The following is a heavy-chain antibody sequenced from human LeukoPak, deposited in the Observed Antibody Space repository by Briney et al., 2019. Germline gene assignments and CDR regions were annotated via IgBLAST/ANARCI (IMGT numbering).Heavy chain of an antibody. CDR2: IYYSGST. CDR1: GGSISSHY. V-gene: IGHV4-59*11. J-gene: IGHJ5*02. Sequence: PSETLSLTCTVSGGSISSHYWSWIRQPPGKGLEWIGYIYYSGSTNYNPSLKSRVTISVDTSKNQFSLKLSSVTAADTAVYYCARSWRAAAGTAFDPWGQGTLVTVSS. CDR3: ARSWRAAAGTAFDP. D-gene: IGHD6-13*01.